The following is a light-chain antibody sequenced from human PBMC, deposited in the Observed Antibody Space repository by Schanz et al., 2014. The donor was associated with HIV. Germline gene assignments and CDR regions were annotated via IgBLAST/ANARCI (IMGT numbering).Light chain of an antibody. CDR3: CSYAGRYTFYV. J-gene: IGLJ1*01. V-gene: IGLV2-11*01. CDR2: DGS. CDR1: NSDVGYYSY. Sequence: QSALTQPRSVSGSPGQSITISCTGTNSDVGYYSYVSWYQQHPGKAPQLMIYDGSRRPSGVSNRFSGSKSDNAASLTISGLQAEDEADYYCCSYAGRYTFYVFGTGTKLTVL.